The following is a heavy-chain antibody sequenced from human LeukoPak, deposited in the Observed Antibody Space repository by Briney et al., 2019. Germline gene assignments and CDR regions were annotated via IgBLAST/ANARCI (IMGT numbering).Heavy chain of an antibody. J-gene: IGHJ4*02. D-gene: IGHD3-10*01. CDR3: ARDLDRYGSGSYYKRGLSDY. CDR1: GGTFSSYA. CDR2: IIPIFGTA. V-gene: IGHV1-69*13. Sequence: ASVKVSCKASGGTFSSYAISWVRQAPGQGLEWIGGIIPIFGTANYAQKFQGRVTITADESTSTAYMELSSLRSEDTAVYYCARDLDRYGSGSYYKRGLSDYWGQGTLVTVSS.